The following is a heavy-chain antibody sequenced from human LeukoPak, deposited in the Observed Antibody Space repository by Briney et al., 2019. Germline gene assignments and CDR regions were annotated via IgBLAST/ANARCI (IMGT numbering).Heavy chain of an antibody. J-gene: IGHJ4*02. CDR1: GFTFSSYS. CDR2: ISSSSTTI. D-gene: IGHD2-15*01. V-gene: IGHV3-48*01. Sequence: EGSLRLSCAASGFTFSSYSMNWVRQAPGKGLEWISFISSSSTTIYYADSVKGRFTISRDNAKNSLYLQMNSLRAEDTAVYYCARGYCRGGSCYSGDLFDYWGQGTLVTVSS. CDR3: ARGYCRGGSCYSGDLFDY.